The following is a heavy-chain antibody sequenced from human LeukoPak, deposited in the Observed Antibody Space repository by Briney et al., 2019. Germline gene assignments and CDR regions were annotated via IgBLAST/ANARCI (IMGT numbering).Heavy chain of an antibody. CDR1: GYTFTSYG. V-gene: IGHV1-18*01. Sequence: ASVKVSCKASGYTFTSYGISWVRQAPGQGLEWMGWISAYNGNTNYAQKLQGRVTMTTDTSTSTAYMELRSLRSDDTAVYYCARDGETLHSPYDFWSGYYYGMDVWGQGTTVTVSS. D-gene: IGHD3-3*01. CDR3: ARDGETLHSPYDFWSGYYYGMDV. CDR2: ISAYNGNT. J-gene: IGHJ6*02.